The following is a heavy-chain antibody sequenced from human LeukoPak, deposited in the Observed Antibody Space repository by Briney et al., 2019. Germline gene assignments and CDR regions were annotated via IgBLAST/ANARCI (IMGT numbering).Heavy chain of an antibody. CDR1: GFTFSSYA. Sequence: GGSLRLSCAASGFTFSSYAMHWVRQAPGKGLEWVSSISSSSSYIYYADSVKGRFTISRDNAKNSLYLQMNSLRAEDTAVYYCARDEGVGATYDYWGQGTLVTVSS. D-gene: IGHD1-26*01. CDR2: ISSSSSYI. CDR3: ARDEGVGATYDY. V-gene: IGHV3-21*01. J-gene: IGHJ4*02.